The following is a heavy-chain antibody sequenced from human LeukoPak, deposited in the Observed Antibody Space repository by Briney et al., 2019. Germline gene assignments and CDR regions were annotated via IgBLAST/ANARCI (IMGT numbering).Heavy chain of an antibody. Sequence: GGSLRLSCAASGITFSSYWMHWARQAPGKGLVWVSRITSDGSNTNYADSVKGRFTISRDNAKNTLYLHMNSLRAEDTAVYYCARGGRIQLERRGYFDYWGQGTLVTVSS. V-gene: IGHV3-74*01. CDR1: GITFSSYW. J-gene: IGHJ4*02. CDR3: ARGGRIQLERRGYFDY. CDR2: ITSDGSNT. D-gene: IGHD1-1*01.